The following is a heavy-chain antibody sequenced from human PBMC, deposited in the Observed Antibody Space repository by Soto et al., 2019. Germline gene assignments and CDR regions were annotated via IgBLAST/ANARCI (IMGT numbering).Heavy chain of an antibody. Sequence: GGSLRLSCAASGFPFGTYAMSWVRQAPGKGLEWVSTINNSGGGTYSPDSMKGRFTISRDKSKNTVYLQMDSLRAENTAIYYCAKDSDASVCNFGYWGQGTLGAVSS. CDR2: INNSGGGT. CDR3: AKDSDASVCNFGY. V-gene: IGHV3-23*01. J-gene: IGHJ4*02. CDR1: GFPFGTYA. D-gene: IGHD2-2*01.